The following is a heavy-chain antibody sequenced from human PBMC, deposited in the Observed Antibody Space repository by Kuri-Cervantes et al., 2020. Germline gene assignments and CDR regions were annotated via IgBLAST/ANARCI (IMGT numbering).Heavy chain of an antibody. Sequence: LSLTCAASGFTFSDYYMSWIRQAPGKGLEWVSYISSSGSTIYYADSVKGRFTISRDNAKNSLYLQMNSLRAEDTAVYYCARAYSWYGEYFQHWGQGTLVTVSS. CDR2: ISSSGSTI. J-gene: IGHJ1*01. CDR1: GFTFSDYY. V-gene: IGHV3-11*01. CDR3: ARAYSWYGEYFQH. D-gene: IGHD6-13*01.